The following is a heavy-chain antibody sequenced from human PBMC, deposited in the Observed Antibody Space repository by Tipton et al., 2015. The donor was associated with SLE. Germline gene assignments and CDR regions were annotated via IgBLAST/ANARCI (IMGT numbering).Heavy chain of an antibody. CDR2: IWYDGSNK. D-gene: IGHD6-13*01. V-gene: IGHV3-33*01. CDR1: GFTFSSYG. Sequence: SLRLSCAASGFTFSSYGMHWVRQAPGKGLEWVAVIWYDGSNKYYADSVKGRFTISRDNSKNTLYLQMNSLRAEDTAVYYCARDRGIAAAGVDAFDIWGQGTMVTVSS. J-gene: IGHJ3*02. CDR3: ARDRGIAAAGVDAFDI.